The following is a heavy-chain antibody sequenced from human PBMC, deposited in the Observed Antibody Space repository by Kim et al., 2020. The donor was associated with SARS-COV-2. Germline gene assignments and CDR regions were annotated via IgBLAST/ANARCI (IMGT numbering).Heavy chain of an antibody. CDR3: ARVLRGSYDSSGLVDY. J-gene: IGHJ4*02. V-gene: IGHV3-11*05. Sequence: SVKGRFTITRDNAKNSLYLQMNSLRAEDTAVYYCARVLRGSYDSSGLVDYWGQGTLVTVSS. D-gene: IGHD3-22*01.